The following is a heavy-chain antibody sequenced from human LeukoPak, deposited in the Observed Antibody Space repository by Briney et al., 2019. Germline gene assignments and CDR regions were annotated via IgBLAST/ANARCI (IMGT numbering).Heavy chain of an antibody. V-gene: IGHV3-43*02. D-gene: IGHD1-26*01. CDR1: GFTFDDYG. J-gene: IGHJ4*02. Sequence: GGSLRLSCAASGFTFDDYGMHSVSHAPGKGMGWVSLISWDGVSTYYADSVKGRFTISRDNSKNSLYLQLNSLRTEDTAFYYCAKDGGSGATRPIGFWGQGTLVTVSS. CDR2: ISWDGVST. CDR3: AKDGGSGATRPIGF.